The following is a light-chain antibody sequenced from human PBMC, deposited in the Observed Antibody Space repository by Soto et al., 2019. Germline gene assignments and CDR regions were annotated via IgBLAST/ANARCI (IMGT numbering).Light chain of an antibody. CDR2: DAS. J-gene: IGKJ2*01. CDR3: QQSYSLPT. CDR1: QSISVY. V-gene: IGKV1-39*01. Sequence: DIQMTQSPSSLSASIGDRFTITCRASQSISVYLNWYQQKPWKAPKSLIYDASSLHSRVPSRFSGSGSGTDFALTISSLQAEDFGTYYCQQSYSLPTFGQGTKLEI.